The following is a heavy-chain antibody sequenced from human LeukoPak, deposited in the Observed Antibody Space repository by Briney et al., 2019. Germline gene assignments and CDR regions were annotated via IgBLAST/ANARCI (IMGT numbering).Heavy chain of an antibody. CDR1: GFTFSRYS. D-gene: IGHD4-17*01. CDR2: ISGSGSGGST. CDR3: AKATSVTTLFDY. J-gene: IGHJ4*02. Sequence: GGSLRLSCAASGFTFSRYSMTWVRQAPGKGLEWVSAISGSGSGGSTYYADSVKGRFTISRDNSKNTLYLQMNSLRVEDTAVYYCAKATSVTTLFDYWGQGTLVTVSS. V-gene: IGHV3-23*01.